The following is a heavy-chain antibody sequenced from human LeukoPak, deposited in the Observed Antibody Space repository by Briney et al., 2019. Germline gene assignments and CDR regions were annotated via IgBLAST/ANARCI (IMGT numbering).Heavy chain of an antibody. D-gene: IGHD5/OR15-5a*01. V-gene: IGHV3-11*01. Sequence: GGSLRLSCAASGFTFSDYYMSWIRQAPGKGLEWVSYISSSGSTIYYADSVKGRFTTSRDNAKNSLYLQMNSLRAEDTAVYYCAREQTQGLYAYFDYWGQGTLVTVSS. CDR1: GFTFSDYY. J-gene: IGHJ4*02. CDR2: ISSSGSTI. CDR3: AREQTQGLYAYFDY.